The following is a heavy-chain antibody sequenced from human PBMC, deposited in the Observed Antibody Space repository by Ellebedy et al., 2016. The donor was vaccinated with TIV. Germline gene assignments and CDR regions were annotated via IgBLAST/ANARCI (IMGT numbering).Heavy chain of an antibody. CDR3: ARGGDGYTFDS. J-gene: IGHJ4*02. CDR2: IDPGDFDT. V-gene: IGHV5-51*01. Sequence: GESLKISCQGSGYSFTNYWDGWVRQMPGKGLEWMANIDPGDFDTRYSPSFQGQVTISADRSISTAYLQWSSLKASDTPMYYCARGGDGYTFDSWGQGTLVTVSS. CDR1: GYSFTNYW. D-gene: IGHD5-24*01.